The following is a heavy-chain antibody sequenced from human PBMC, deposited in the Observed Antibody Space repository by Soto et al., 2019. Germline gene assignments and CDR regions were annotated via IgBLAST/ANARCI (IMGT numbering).Heavy chain of an antibody. D-gene: IGHD6-13*01. CDR2: IGTAGDT. CDR1: GFTFSGFD. V-gene: IGHV3-13*01. Sequence: GSLRLSCEASGFTFSGFDMHWVRQPTGKGLEWVLSIGTAGDTYYAVSVKGRFTISRDNAKNSLSLQMNSLRAGDMAVYFCAKSQEIGTHFFDSWGQGXQVTVSS. CDR3: AKSQEIGTHFFDS. J-gene: IGHJ4*02.